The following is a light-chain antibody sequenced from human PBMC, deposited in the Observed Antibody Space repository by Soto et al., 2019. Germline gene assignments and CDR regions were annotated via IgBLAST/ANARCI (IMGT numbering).Light chain of an antibody. CDR1: LSVSSSF. CDR3: QQYGSSPET. V-gene: IGKV3-20*01. J-gene: IGKJ2*01. Sequence: EIVLTRSPGTLSLSPGERATLSCRASLSVSSSFLAWYQQKPGQAPRLLIYGASSRATGIPDRFSGSGSGADFTLTISRLEPEDFAVYYCQQYGSSPETFGQGTKLEIK. CDR2: GAS.